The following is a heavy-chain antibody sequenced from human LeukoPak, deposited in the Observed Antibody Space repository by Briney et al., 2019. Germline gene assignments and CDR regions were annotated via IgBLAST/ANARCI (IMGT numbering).Heavy chain of an antibody. Sequence: GGSLRLSCAASEFTFSSYSMNWVRQAPGKGLEWVSYISSSSSTIYYADSVKGRFTISRDNAKNSLYLQMNSLRAEDTAIYYCAKDSFSQNGIFDALDIWGQGTMVTVYS. CDR1: EFTFSSYS. J-gene: IGHJ3*02. CDR3: AKDSFSQNGIFDALDI. V-gene: IGHV3-48*04. D-gene: IGHD1-1*01. CDR2: ISSSSSTI.